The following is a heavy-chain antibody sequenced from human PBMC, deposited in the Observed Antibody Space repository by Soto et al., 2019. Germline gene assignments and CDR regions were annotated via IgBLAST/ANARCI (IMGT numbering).Heavy chain of an antibody. CDR1: GFSLSTSGEA. CDR2: IYWDDDK. J-gene: IGHJ3*02. D-gene: IGHD2-21*02. Sequence: QITLKESGPTLVKPTQTLTLTCTFSGFSLSTSGEAVGWIRQPPGKALEWLALIYWDDDKRYSPSMKGRLTITRDTSKNQVVLIMTNMDPADTATYYCAHRLTASAFDIWGQGTMVTVSA. V-gene: IGHV2-5*02. CDR3: AHRLTASAFDI.